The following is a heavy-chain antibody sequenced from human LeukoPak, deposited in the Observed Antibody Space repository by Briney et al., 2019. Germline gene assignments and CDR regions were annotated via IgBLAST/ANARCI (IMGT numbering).Heavy chain of an antibody. CDR1: GYSISSGYY. CDR3: ARKPYGSGSYYNTYYFDY. CDR2: IYHSGST. V-gene: IGHV4-38-2*01. D-gene: IGHD3-10*01. Sequence: SETLSLTCAVSGYSISSGYYWGWIRQPPGEGLEWIGSIYHSGSTYYNPSLKSRVTISVDTSKNQFSLKLSSVTAADTAVYYCARKPYGSGSYYNTYYFDYWGQGTLVTVSS. J-gene: IGHJ4*02.